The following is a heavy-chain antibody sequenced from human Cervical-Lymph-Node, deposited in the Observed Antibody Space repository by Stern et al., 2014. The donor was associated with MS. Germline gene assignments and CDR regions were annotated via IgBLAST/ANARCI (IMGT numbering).Heavy chain of an antibody. D-gene: IGHD4-17*01. CDR3: AKDRTNGWSFDY. V-gene: IGHV3-30*18. CDR2: IGADGSAK. Sequence: VQLLESGGGVVQPGRSLRLSCAASGFTFTGSGMHWVRQAPGKGLEWVANIGADGSAKHYVDSVRGRFTVSRDNSKNTLYLQMDSLRPDDTALYFCAKDRTNGWSFDYWGQGALVTVSS. CDR1: GFTFTGSG. J-gene: IGHJ4*02.